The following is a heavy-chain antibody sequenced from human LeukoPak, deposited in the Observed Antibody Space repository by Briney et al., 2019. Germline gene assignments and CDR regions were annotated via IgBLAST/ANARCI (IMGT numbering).Heavy chain of an antibody. CDR2: IYYSGNT. CDR1: GVSISSSNSY. Sequence: SETLSLTCTVSGVSISSSNSYWGWIRQPPGKGLEWIGSIYYSGNTYYNASLKSQVSISIDTSKNQFSLKLTSVTAADTAVYYCARQTGSGLFILPGGQGTLDTVSS. J-gene: IGHJ4*02. D-gene: IGHD3/OR15-3a*01. V-gene: IGHV4-39*01. CDR3: ARQTGSGLFILP.